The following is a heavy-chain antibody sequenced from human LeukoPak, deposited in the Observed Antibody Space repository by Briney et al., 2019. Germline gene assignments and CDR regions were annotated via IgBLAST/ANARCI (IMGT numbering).Heavy chain of an antibody. Sequence: ASVKVSCKASGYTFTSYAMNWVRQAPGQGLEWMGWINTNTGNPTYAQGFTGRSVFSLDTSVSTAYLQISSLKAEDTAVYYCARDLDLWLLSPDFDYWGQGTLVTVSS. CDR3: ARDLDLWLLSPDFDY. D-gene: IGHD3-3*01. CDR2: INTNTGNP. CDR1: GYTFTSYA. V-gene: IGHV7-4-1*02. J-gene: IGHJ4*02.